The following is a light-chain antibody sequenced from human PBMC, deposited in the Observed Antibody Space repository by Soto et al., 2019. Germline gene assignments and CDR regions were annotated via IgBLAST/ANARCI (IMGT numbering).Light chain of an antibody. CDR2: KAS. CDR3: HQASSFPLT. Sequence: DIQMAQAPSSVSASVGDTVTITCRASQVISSRLAWYQHKPGRAPKLLIYKASNLQPGVPSRFSGSVSEADYTFTLTIRNLQPEDFATYYCHQASSFPLTFGGGTKVEIK. J-gene: IGKJ4*01. CDR1: QVISSR. V-gene: IGKV1-12*01.